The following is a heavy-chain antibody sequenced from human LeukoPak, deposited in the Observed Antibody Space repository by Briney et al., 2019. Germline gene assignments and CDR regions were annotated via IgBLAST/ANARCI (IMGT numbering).Heavy chain of an antibody. CDR2: IKQDGSEK. CDR3: ARDRWSQWLPYPYYYYYGMDV. V-gene: IGHV3-7*01. D-gene: IGHD6-19*01. CDR1: GFTFSSYA. J-gene: IGHJ6*02. Sequence: PGGSLRLSCAASGFTFSSYAMSWVRQAPGKGLEWVANIKQDGSEKYYVDSVKGRFTISRDNAKNSLYLQMNSLRAEDTAVYYCARDRWSQWLPYPYYYYYGMDVWGQGTTVTVSS.